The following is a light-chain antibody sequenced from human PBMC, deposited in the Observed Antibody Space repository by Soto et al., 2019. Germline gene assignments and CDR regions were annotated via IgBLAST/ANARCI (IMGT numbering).Light chain of an antibody. CDR3: QQYNNWPLS. CDR2: GES. V-gene: IGKV3-15*01. CDR1: QSVNSN. J-gene: IGKJ4*01. Sequence: EIVMTQSPATLSVSPGERATLSCRASQSVNSNLAWYQQKPGQAPRLLIYGESTRATGIPARFSGSGSGTEFTLTIGSLQSEDFGVYYCQQYNNWPLSFGGGTKVDIK.